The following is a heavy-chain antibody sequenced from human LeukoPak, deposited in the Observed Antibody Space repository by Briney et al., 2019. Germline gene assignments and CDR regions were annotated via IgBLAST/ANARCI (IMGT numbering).Heavy chain of an antibody. V-gene: IGHV3-21*01. CDR1: GFDFNNYD. J-gene: IGHJ4*02. CDR2: ITTSSSNYI. CDR3: ARDAPGAHFDY. D-gene: IGHD7-27*01. Sequence: PGGSLRLSCVASGFDFNNYDLHWVRQAPGKGLEWVSSITTSSSNYIHYADSVKGRFTISRDNAKNSLYLQMNSLRAEDTAVYYCARDAPGAHFDYWGQGTLVTVSS.